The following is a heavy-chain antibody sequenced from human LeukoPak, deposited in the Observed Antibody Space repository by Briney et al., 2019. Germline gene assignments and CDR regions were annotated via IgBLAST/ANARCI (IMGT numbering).Heavy chain of an antibody. CDR3: AKDGSGYQMLIDY. J-gene: IGHJ4*02. CDR1: GFSFSGYA. D-gene: IGHD2-2*01. CDR2: ISGRGSTT. V-gene: IGHV3-23*01. Sequence: GGSLRLSCEVSGFSFSGYAMSWVRQAPGKGMEWVAAISGRGSTTYYTDSVKGRFTISRGNFKNTLYLQMNSLRAEDTAVYFCAKDGSGYQMLIDYWGQGALVTVSS.